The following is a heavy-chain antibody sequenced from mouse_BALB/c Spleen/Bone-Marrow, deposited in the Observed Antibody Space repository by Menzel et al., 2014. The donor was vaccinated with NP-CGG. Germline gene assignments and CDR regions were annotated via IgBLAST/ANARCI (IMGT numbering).Heavy chain of an antibody. Sequence: EVQLQQSGTVLARPGASVKMSCKASGYTFTIYWMHWVKQRPGQGLEWIGAIYPGNSDTSYDQKFKGKAKLTAVTSTSTAYMELSSLTNEDSAVYYCTRSMDFYYAIDYWGQGTSVTVSS. V-gene: IGHV1-5*01. D-gene: IGHD2-3*01. CDR3: TRSMDFYYAIDY. CDR1: GYTFTIYW. CDR2: IYPGNSDT. J-gene: IGHJ4*01.